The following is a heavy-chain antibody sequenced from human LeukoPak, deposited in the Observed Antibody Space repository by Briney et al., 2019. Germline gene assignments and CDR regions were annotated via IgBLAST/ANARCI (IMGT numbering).Heavy chain of an antibody. CDR1: GDSITSDKW. Sequence: SETLSLTCAVSGDSITSDKWWTWVRQPPGKGLEWIGEIHHSKSSNYYPSLKSRVTISVDKSKNQFYLELNSVTAENTAVYYCAKDPHTAIGNWGQGSLVTVSS. J-gene: IGHJ4*02. CDR2: IHHSKSS. CDR3: AKDPHTAIGN. V-gene: IGHV4-4*02. D-gene: IGHD5-18*01.